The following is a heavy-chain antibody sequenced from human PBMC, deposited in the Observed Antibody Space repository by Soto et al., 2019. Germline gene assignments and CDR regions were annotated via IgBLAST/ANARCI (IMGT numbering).Heavy chain of an antibody. V-gene: IGHV4-38-2*01. CDR2: IYHSGST. CDR1: GHSISSDYY. D-gene: IGHD5-18*01. CDR3: ARASIGYSHGPFDY. J-gene: IGHJ4*02. Sequence: SETLSLTCAVSGHSISSDYYWCFIRQPPGKGLEWIGSIYHSGSTYYNPSLKSRVTISVDTSKNQFSLKLSSVAAADTAVYYCARASIGYSHGPFDYWGQGTLVTVSS.